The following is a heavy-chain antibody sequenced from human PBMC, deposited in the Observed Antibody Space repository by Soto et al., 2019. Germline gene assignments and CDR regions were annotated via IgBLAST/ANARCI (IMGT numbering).Heavy chain of an antibody. CDR3: ARRNKPGWFDP. CDR2: IYYSGST. V-gene: IGHV4-39*01. CDR1: SGSIISSNYY. Sequence: SETLSLTCTVSSGSIISSNYYWAWIRQPPEKGLEWIATIYYSGSTYYSPSLKSRVTISVDTSKNQFSLRLASVTAADTAVYYCARRNKPGWFDPWGQGTLVTVSS. J-gene: IGHJ5*02.